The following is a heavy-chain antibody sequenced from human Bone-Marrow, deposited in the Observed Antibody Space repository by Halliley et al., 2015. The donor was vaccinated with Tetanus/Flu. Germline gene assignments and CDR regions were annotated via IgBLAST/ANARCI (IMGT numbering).Heavy chain of an antibody. CDR1: GFTFRSYA. V-gene: IGHV3-23*01. CDR3: AKDLDTAMVNDAFDL. CDR2: ITSSGGST. J-gene: IGHJ3*01. Sequence: CAASGFTFRSYAMSWVRQAPGKWLDWVSTITSSGGSTYYADSVKGRFTISRDNSKNTLYLQVNSLRAEDTAVYYCAKDLDTAMVNDAFDLWGQGTMVTVSS. D-gene: IGHD5-18*01.